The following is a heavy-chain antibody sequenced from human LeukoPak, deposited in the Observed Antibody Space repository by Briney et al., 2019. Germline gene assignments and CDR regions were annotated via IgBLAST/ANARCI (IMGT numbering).Heavy chain of an antibody. V-gene: IGHV1-24*01. J-gene: IGHJ4*02. CDR3: ATGRYSSGWFLDY. CDR2: FDPEDGET. D-gene: IGHD6-19*01. CDR1: GGTFSSYA. Sequence: ASVKVSCKASGGTFSSYAISWVRQAPGKGLEWMGGFDPEDGETIYAQKFQGRVTMTEDTSTDTAYMELSSLRSEDTAVYYCATGRYSSGWFLDYWGQGTLVTVSS.